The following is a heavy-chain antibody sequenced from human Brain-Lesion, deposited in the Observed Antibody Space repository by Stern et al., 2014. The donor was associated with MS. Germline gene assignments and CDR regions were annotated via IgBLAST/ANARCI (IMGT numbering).Heavy chain of an antibody. J-gene: IGHJ4*02. V-gene: IGHV1-24*01. D-gene: IGHD1-26*01. CDR3: ATLSPGAGGNYYRHFDY. CDR1: GYTLTGLS. Sequence: VQLVQSGAEVKKPGASVKVSCKVSGYTLTGLSMHWVRQAPRKGLEWMGGFDPEDGETIYAQKFQARVTMTEDTSTDTAYMELSSLRSEDTAVYYCATLSPGAGGNYYRHFDYWGQGTLVTVSS. CDR2: FDPEDGET.